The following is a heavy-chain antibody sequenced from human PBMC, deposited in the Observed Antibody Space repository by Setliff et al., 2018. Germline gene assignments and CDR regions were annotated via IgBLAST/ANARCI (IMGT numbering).Heavy chain of an antibody. CDR3: VREGVDSRSSTDYRYYMDV. CDR1: GGTFSSYG. D-gene: IGHD3-22*01. J-gene: IGHJ6*03. CDR2: TIPIFGTT. V-gene: IGHV1-69*05. Sequence: SVKVSCKASGGTFSSYGISWVRQAPGQGLEWMGGTIPIFGTTDYAQKFRGRATIITDESTSTAFMQLSSLRSEDTAVYYCVREGVDSRSSTDYRYYMDVWGKGTTVTSP.